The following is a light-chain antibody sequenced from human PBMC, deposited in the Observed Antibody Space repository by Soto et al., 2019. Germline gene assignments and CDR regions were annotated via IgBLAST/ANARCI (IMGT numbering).Light chain of an antibody. Sequence: QSVLTQPPSVSAAPGQKVTISCSGSSSNIGSNYVSWYQQLPGTAPKLIIYDNSKRPSGIPDRFSASKSGTSATLGITGLQTGDEADYYCGTWDSSLSAGGVFGAGTKVTVL. CDR2: DNS. CDR1: SSNIGSNY. J-gene: IGLJ1*01. V-gene: IGLV1-51*01. CDR3: GTWDSSLSAGGV.